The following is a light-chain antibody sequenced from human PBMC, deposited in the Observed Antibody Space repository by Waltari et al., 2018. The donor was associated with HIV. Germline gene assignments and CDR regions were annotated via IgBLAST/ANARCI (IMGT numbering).Light chain of an antibody. J-gene: IGKJ4*01. CDR3: QQLHTYPHS. Sequence: DIQLPQSPSFLSASLKDRVTITCLTSQGISTSLAWYQQRPGQAPELLIYDAYVLHTGVPSRFSGSGSGTRFTLTISSLQPDDFGVYYCQQLHTYPHSCGGGTNVE. CDR2: DAY. CDR1: QGISTS. V-gene: IGKV1-9*01.